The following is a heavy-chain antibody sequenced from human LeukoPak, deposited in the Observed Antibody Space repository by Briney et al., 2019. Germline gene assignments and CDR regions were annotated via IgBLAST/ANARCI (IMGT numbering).Heavy chain of an antibody. CDR3: ASLVVDDAFDI. CDR1: GFTFTNYW. V-gene: IGHV3-7*01. Sequence: GGSLRLSCAASGFTFTNYWMSWVRQAPEKGLEWVANIKQDGSEKYYVDSVKGRFTISRDNAKNSLYMQMNSLRAEDTAVYYCASLVVDDAFDIWGQGTMVTVSS. J-gene: IGHJ3*02. CDR2: IKQDGSEK. D-gene: IGHD2-15*01.